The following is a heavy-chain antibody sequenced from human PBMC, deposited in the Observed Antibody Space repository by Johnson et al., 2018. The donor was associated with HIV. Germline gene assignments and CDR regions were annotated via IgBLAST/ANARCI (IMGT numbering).Heavy chain of an antibody. Sequence: QLVESGGGLVQPGGSLRLSCVISGFTFSNYAMTWVRQAPGKGLEWISTISGSADGTQYAESVMGRFTISRDNAKNSLYLQMNSLGAEDTAVYYCARDQWIQLWRDAFDIWGQGTMVTVSS. CDR1: GFTFSNYA. CDR2: ISGSADGT. V-gene: IGHV3-23*04. D-gene: IGHD5-18*01. J-gene: IGHJ3*02. CDR3: ARDQWIQLWRDAFDI.